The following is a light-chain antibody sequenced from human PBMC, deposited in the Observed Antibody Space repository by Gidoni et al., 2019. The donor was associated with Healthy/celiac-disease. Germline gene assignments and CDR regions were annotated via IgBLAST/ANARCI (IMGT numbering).Light chain of an antibody. V-gene: IGKV1-5*01. J-gene: IGKJ1*01. Sequence: DIQLSKSPSTLSASVGERVTITCRATKSISSWLAWYQQKPGKAPKILIYDAASLESGVPSRFSGSGSGTEFTLTISSLQPDDFATYYCQQYNSYTTFGQGTKVEIK. CDR1: KSISSW. CDR3: QQYNSYTT. CDR2: DAA.